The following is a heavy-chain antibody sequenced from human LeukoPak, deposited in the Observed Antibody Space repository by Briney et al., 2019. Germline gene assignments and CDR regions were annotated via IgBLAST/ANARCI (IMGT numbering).Heavy chain of an antibody. CDR3: ARDTKYQLLPVFDY. Sequence: SETLSLTCTVSGGSISSGGYYWSWIRQPPGKGLEWIGYIYHSGSTNYNPSLKSRVTISVDKSKNQFSLKLSSVTAADTAVYYCARDTKYQLLPVFDYWGQGTLVTVSS. CDR1: GGSISSGGYY. CDR2: IYHSGST. V-gene: IGHV4-30-2*01. J-gene: IGHJ4*02. D-gene: IGHD2-2*01.